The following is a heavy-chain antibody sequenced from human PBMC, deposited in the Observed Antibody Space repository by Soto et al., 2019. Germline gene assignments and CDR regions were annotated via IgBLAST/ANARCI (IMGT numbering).Heavy chain of an antibody. D-gene: IGHD3-22*01. CDR2: IWYDGSNK. CDR1: GFTFSSYG. V-gene: IGHV3-33*01. J-gene: IGHJ4*02. CDR3: ARPKSSGFRPYYFDY. Sequence: QVQLVESGGGVVQPGRSLRLSCAASGFTFSSYGMHWVRQAPGKGLEWVAVIWYDGSNKYYADSVKGRFTISRDNSKNTLYLQMNSLRAEDTAVYYCARPKSSGFRPYYFDYWGQGTLVTVSS.